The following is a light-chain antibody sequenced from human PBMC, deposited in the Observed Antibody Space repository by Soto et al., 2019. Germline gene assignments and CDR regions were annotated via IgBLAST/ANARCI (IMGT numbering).Light chain of an antibody. V-gene: IGKV3-15*01. CDR3: QQYDYWWT. CDR2: RAS. Sequence: EVVMTQSPGAVSVSPGERATLSCRASQSVTSNFAWYQQKPGQAPRLLIYRASARATGVPARFSGSGSGTEFTLTISSLQSEDFGIYYCQQYDYWWTFGQGTKVEI. CDR1: QSVTSN. J-gene: IGKJ1*01.